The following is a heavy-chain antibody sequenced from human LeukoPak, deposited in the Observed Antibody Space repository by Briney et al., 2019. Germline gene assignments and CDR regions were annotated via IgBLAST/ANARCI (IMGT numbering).Heavy chain of an antibody. CDR3: AKVRWDNSGWYYLDS. Sequence: PGGSLRLSCAASGFSFKDYNMHWVRQAPGKGLEWVAVITYDGGNEYYTDSVKGRFTISRDNSKSMLYLQMNSLRTEDTAVYYCAKVRWDNSGWYYLDSWGQGTLVTVSS. V-gene: IGHV3-30*18. D-gene: IGHD6-19*01. CDR2: ITYDGGNE. J-gene: IGHJ4*02. CDR1: GFSFKDYN.